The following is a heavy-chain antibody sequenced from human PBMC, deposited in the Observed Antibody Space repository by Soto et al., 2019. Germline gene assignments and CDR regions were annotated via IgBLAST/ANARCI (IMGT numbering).Heavy chain of an antibody. CDR3: ATHREGATYYFDY. CDR2: IVVGSGNT. V-gene: IGHV1-58*01. D-gene: IGHD1-26*01. CDR1: TFTFTSSA. Sequence: ASVKVSFKASTFTFTSSAVQWVRQALGQRLEWIGWIVVGSGNTKYAQNFQERVTITRDMSSGTAYLELSSLRSEDTAVYYCATHREGATYYFDYWGQGTLVTVS. J-gene: IGHJ4*02.